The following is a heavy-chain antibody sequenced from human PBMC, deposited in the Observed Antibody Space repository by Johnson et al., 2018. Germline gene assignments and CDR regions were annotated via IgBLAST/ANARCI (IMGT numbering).Heavy chain of an antibody. CDR3: AKGGSSGYDQFVGY. D-gene: IGHD3-22*01. CDR2: ISCSGGST. Sequence: VQLVQSGGGLVQPGWSLTLSCAASAFTFSDDWMSWVRQAPGKGMEWVSAISCSGGSTDYADAVKGRFTISSYNSKNTPFLQMNSLRSEDTAVCYCAKGGSSGYDQFVGYWGQGTLVTV. CDR1: AFTFSDDW. J-gene: IGHJ4*02. V-gene: IGHV3-23*04.